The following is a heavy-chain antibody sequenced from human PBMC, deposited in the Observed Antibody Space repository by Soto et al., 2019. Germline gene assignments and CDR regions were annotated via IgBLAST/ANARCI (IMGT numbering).Heavy chain of an antibody. CDR2: INHSGST. CDR3: ARKPPAGARGGRGVSCYSGHCLNWFDP. Sequence: SETLSLTCAVYGGSFSGYYWSWIRQPPGKGLEWIGEINHSGSTNYNPSLKSRVTISVDTSKNQFSLKLSSVTAADTAVYYCARKPPAGARGGRGVSCYSGHCLNWFDPWGQGTLVTVSS. J-gene: IGHJ5*02. V-gene: IGHV4-34*01. CDR1: GGSFSGYY. D-gene: IGHD2-15*01.